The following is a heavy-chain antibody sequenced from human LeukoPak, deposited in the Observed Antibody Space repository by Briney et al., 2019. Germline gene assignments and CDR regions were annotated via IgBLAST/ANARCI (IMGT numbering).Heavy chain of an antibody. CDR3: ARERPDSRNLDS. Sequence: HPGGSLRLPCAASGFTFDDYGMSWVRQAPGKGLEWVSITYSGDTTYYADSVKGRFIISRDDSKNTLSLQMNDLRVEDTAVYYCARERPDSRNLDSWGRGALVTVSS. CDR2: TYSGDTT. D-gene: IGHD1-14*01. J-gene: IGHJ4*02. V-gene: IGHV3-66*01. CDR1: GFTFDDYG.